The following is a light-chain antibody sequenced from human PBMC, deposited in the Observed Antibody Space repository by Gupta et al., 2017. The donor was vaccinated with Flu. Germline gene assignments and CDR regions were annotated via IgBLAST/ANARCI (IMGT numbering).Light chain of an antibody. Sequence: TCGGDNVAHKFVHWYQKRPGQAPELVIYRDNYRPSEIPKRFSGSTSDNTATLTITRAQTGDEADYYCQVWHTSSAVFGGGTKLTV. V-gene: IGLV3-9*02. CDR1: NVAHKF. J-gene: IGLJ3*02. CDR2: RDN. CDR3: QVWHTSSAV.